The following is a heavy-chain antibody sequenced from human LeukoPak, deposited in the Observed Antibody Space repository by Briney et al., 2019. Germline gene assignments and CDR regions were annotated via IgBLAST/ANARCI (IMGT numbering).Heavy chain of an antibody. Sequence: SVKVSCKASGYTFTSHAISWVRQAPGQGLEWMGGIIPIFGTANYAQKFQGRVTITADESTSTAYMELSSLRSEDTAVYYCAREGSRITMVRGDSSISPFDYWGQGTLVTVSS. CDR1: GYTFTSHA. CDR3: AREGSRITMVRGDSSISPFDY. J-gene: IGHJ4*02. CDR2: IIPIFGTA. D-gene: IGHD3-10*01. V-gene: IGHV1-69*13.